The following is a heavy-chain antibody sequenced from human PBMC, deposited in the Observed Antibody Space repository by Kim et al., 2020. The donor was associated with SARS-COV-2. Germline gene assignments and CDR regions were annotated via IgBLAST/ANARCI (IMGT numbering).Heavy chain of an antibody. CDR2: GNT. J-gene: IGHJ4*02. D-gene: IGHD2-8*01. V-gene: IGHV1-3*01. Sequence: GNTRDSRSFQGRVTITRDTSATAVYMEMTSLTSEDTAVYYCVRNLNGASDFWGQGTLVTVSS. CDR3: VRNLNGASDF.